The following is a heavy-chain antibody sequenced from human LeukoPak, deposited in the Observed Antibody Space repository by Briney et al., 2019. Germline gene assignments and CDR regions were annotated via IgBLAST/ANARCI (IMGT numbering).Heavy chain of an antibody. D-gene: IGHD2-15*01. CDR2: IYYSGST. J-gene: IGHJ6*02. Sequence: SETLSLTCTVSGGSISSSSYYWGWIRQPPGKGLEWIGSIYYSGSTYYNPSLKSRVTISVDTSKNQFSLKLSSVTAADTAVYYCARDSYCSGGSCYVGYYGMDVWGQGTTVTVSS. CDR1: GGSISSSSYY. CDR3: ARDSYCSGGSCYVGYYGMDV. V-gene: IGHV4-39*07.